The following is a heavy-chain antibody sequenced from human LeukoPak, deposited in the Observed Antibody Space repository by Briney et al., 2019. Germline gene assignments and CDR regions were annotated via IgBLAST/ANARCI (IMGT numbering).Heavy chain of an antibody. V-gene: IGHV3-7*01. J-gene: IGHJ4*02. CDR3: AKSGGFFDT. CDR1: GFNFSDYS. D-gene: IGHD1-26*01. Sequence: GGPLRLSCAASGFNFSDYSMTWVRQAPGKGLEWVANIGQDGTDKYYVDSVVGRFAISRDNAQNLLYLHMNSVRAEDTGVYYCAKSGGFFDTWGQGTLVTVSS. CDR2: IGQDGTDK.